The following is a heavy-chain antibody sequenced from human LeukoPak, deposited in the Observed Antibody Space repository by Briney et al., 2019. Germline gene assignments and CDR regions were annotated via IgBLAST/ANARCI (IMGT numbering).Heavy chain of an antibody. Sequence: PSETLSLTCAVYGGSFSGYYWSWIRQPPGKGLEWIGEINHSGSTNYNPSLKSRVTISVDTSKNQFSLKLSSVTAADTAVHYCAWGNWKSRYYFDYWGQGTLVTVSS. J-gene: IGHJ4*02. CDR2: INHSGST. CDR1: GGSFSGYY. D-gene: IGHD1-1*01. V-gene: IGHV4-34*01. CDR3: AWGNWKSRYYFDY.